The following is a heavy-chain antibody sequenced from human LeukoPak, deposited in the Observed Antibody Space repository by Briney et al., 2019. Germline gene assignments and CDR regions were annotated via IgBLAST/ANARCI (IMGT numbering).Heavy chain of an antibody. CDR1: GFSFDNYW. J-gene: IGHJ4*02. CDR3: VRDSGHGGIFDY. Sequence: GGSLRLSCAASGFSFDNYWMTWVRQPPGKRLQWVANINQDGNEKYYVDSVKGRFTISRDNTKNSLYLQINSLRAEDTAVYYCVRDSGHGGIFDYWGQGTLVTVSS. CDR2: INQDGNEK. V-gene: IGHV3-7*01. D-gene: IGHD3-16*01.